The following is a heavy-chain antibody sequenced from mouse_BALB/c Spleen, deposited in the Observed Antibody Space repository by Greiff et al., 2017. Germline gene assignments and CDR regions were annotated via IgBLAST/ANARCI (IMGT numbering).Heavy chain of an antibody. CDR3: ALHYGNYHYYAMDY. Sequence: EVQLQQSGAELVKPGASVKLSCTASGFNIKDTYMHWVKQRPEQGLEWIGRIDPANGNTKYAPKFQGKATITADTSSNTAYLQLSSLTSEDTAVYYCALHYGNYHYYAMDYWGQGTSVTVSS. V-gene: IGHV14-3*02. CDR1: GFNIKDTY. CDR2: IDPANGNT. J-gene: IGHJ4*01. D-gene: IGHD2-1*01.